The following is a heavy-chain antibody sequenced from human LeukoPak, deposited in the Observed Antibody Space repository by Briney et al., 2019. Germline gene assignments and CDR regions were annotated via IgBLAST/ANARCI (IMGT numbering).Heavy chain of an antibody. D-gene: IGHD3-22*01. CDR2: INHSGST. Sequence: SSETLSLTCAVYGGSFSGYYWSWIRQPPGKGLEWIGEINHSGSTNYNPSLKSRVTISVGTSKNQFSLKLSSVTAADTAVYYCARDNTNSSGYLQHWGQGTLVTVSS. CDR1: GGSFSGYY. V-gene: IGHV4-34*01. CDR3: ARDNTNSSGYLQH. J-gene: IGHJ1*01.